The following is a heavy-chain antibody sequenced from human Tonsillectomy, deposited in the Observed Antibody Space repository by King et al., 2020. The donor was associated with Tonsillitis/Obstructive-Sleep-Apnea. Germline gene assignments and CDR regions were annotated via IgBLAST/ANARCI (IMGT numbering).Heavy chain of an antibody. CDR2: IYWDYDK. V-gene: IGHV2-5*02. CDR3: AHRPASDYGDSYWYFDL. CDR1: GFSLSTSGVG. Sequence: ITLKESGPTLVKPTQTLTLTCTISGFSLSTSGVGLGWIRQPPGKALEWLALIYWDYDKYYSPSLKSRLTITKDTSKHQVVLIMTKMDPVDTATYYCAHRPASDYGDSYWYFDLWGRGTLVTVSS. D-gene: IGHD4-17*01. J-gene: IGHJ2*01.